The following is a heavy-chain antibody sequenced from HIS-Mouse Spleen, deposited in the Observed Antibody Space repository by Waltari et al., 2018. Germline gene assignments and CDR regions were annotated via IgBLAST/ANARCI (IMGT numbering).Heavy chain of an antibody. V-gene: IGHV4-39*07. D-gene: IGHD6-13*01. CDR1: GGSISSSSYY. Sequence: QLQLQESGPGLVKPSETLSLTCTVSGGSISSSSYYWGWIRQPPGKGLEGIGGIYYSGSPYYNPSLKSRVTISVDTSKNQFSLKLSSVTAADTAVYYCAREIPYSSSWYDWYFDLWGRGTLVTVSS. J-gene: IGHJ2*01. CDR3: AREIPYSSSWYDWYFDL. CDR2: IYYSGSP.